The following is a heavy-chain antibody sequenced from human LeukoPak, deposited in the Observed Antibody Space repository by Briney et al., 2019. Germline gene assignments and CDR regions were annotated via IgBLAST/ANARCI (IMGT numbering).Heavy chain of an antibody. CDR2: IIPILGIA. CDR3: AREGYNSPFDY. V-gene: IGHV1-69*04. CDR1: GGTFSSYA. Sequence: SVKVSCKASGGTFSSYAISWVRQAPGQGLEWMGRIIPILGIANYAQKFQGRVTITADKSTSTAYMELSSLRSEDTAVYYCAREGYNSPFDYWGQGTLVTVSS. J-gene: IGHJ4*02. D-gene: IGHD5-24*01.